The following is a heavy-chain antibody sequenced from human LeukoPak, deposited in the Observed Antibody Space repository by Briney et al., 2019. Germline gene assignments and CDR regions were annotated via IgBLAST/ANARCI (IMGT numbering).Heavy chain of an antibody. Sequence: GGSLRLSCAASGFTFDDYAMHWVRQAPGKGLEWVSGISWNSGSIGYADSVKGRFTISRDNAKNSLSLQMNSLRAEDTAVYYCTTDVVTATYYYYYGMDVWGQGTTVTVSS. J-gene: IGHJ6*02. CDR2: ISWNSGSI. V-gene: IGHV3-9*01. CDR3: TTDVVTATYYYYYGMDV. D-gene: IGHD2-21*02. CDR1: GFTFDDYA.